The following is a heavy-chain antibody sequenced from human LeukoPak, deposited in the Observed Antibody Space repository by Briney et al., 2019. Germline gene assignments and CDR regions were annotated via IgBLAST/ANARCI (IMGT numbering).Heavy chain of an antibody. D-gene: IGHD3-10*01. J-gene: IGHJ4*02. V-gene: IGHV3-21*01. Sequence: GGSLRLSCAASGFTFSSYWMSWVRQAPGKGLEWVSSISSSSSYIYYADSVKGRFTISRDNAKNSLYLQMNSLRAEDTAVYYCARDRLWFGELLNWGQGTLVTVSS. CDR1: GFTFSSYW. CDR2: ISSSSSYI. CDR3: ARDRLWFGELLN.